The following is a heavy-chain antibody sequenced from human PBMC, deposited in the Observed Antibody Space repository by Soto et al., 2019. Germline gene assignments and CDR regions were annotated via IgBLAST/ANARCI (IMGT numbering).Heavy chain of an antibody. CDR3: ARSIAAAVWPFLYY. CDR2: IYYSGST. D-gene: IGHD6-13*01. J-gene: IGHJ4*02. Sequence: SETLSLTCTVSGGSISSSSYYWGWIRQPPGKGLEWIGSIYYSGSTYYNPSLKSRVTISVDTSKNQFSLKLSSVTAADTAVYYCARSIAAAVWPFLYYWGQGTLVTVSS. CDR1: GGSISSSSYY. V-gene: IGHV4-39*01.